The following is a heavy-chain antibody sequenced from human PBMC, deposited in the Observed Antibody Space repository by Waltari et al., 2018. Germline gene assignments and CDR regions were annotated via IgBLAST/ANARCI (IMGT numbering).Heavy chain of an antibody. CDR3: ARDGNGGGV. D-gene: IGHD3-16*01. V-gene: IGHV3-66*01. J-gene: IGHJ6*02. CDR1: GFTVRNNY. Sequence: EVQLVESGGGLVQPGGSLRLPGAASGFTVRNNYMKWFRQAPGKGLEWVSLIYSGGNTYYADSVKGRFTISRDNSKNTLYLQMNSLRAEDSAVYYCARDGNGGGVWGRGTTVTVSS. CDR2: IYSGGNT.